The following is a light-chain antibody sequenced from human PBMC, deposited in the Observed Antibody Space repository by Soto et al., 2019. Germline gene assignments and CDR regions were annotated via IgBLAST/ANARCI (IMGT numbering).Light chain of an antibody. CDR3: QHYNYWPYT. Sequence: IVMTHSPATLSLSPGEIATLSFRASQTIDNALAWYQRKPGQAPRLLIYDASTRATGVPARFSGSGSGTDFTLTISSLQSEDFAVYYCQHYNYWPYTFGQGTKVDIK. V-gene: IGKV3-15*01. CDR2: DAS. J-gene: IGKJ2*01. CDR1: QTIDNA.